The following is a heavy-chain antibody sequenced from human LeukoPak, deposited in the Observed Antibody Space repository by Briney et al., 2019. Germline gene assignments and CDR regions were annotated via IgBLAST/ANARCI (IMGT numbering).Heavy chain of an antibody. V-gene: IGHV4-34*01. Sequence: PSETLSLTCTVSGGSISSYYWSWIRQPPGKGLEWIGEINHSGSTNYNPSLKSRVTISVDTSKNQFSLKLSSVTAADTAVYYCARGKQWLVRGAFDIWGQGTMVTVSS. CDR3: ARGKQWLVRGAFDI. D-gene: IGHD6-19*01. CDR2: INHSGST. J-gene: IGHJ3*02. CDR1: GGSISSYY.